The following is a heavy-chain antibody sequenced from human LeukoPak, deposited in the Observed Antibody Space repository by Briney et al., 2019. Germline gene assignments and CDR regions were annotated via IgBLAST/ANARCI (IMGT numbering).Heavy chain of an antibody. CDR3: VRKLTGTTFFDY. D-gene: IGHD1-1*01. J-gene: IGHJ4*02. CDR2: INPDGSST. V-gene: IGHV3-74*01. Sequence: GTPLRLSCVGSGFTFDSHGMHWVRQAPGKGLVWVSRINPDGSSTGYADSVKGRFTISRDNAKNTLYLQMNSLRAEDTAVYYCVRKLTGTTFFDYWGQGTLVTVSS. CDR1: GFTFDSHG.